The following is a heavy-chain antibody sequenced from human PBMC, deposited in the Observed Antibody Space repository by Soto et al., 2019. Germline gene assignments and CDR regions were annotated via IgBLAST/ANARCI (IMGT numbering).Heavy chain of an antibody. CDR1: GFTFSSYA. J-gene: IGHJ4*02. D-gene: IGHD6-19*01. V-gene: IGHV3-23*01. Sequence: VQLLESGGGLVQPGGSLRLSCAASGFTFSSYAMSWVRQAPGKGLEWVSAISGSGGSTYYADSVKGRFTISRDNSKNTLYLQMNSLRAEDTAVYYCAKDITLIAVAGTRFDYWGQGTLVTVSS. CDR3: AKDITLIAVAGTRFDY. CDR2: ISGSGGST.